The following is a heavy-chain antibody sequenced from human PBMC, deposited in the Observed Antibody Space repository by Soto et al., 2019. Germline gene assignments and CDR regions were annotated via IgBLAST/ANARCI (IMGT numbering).Heavy chain of an antibody. CDR3: AKDAADRGIDS. CDR2: ITASGSAT. J-gene: IGHJ4*02. V-gene: IGHV3-23*01. Sequence: EVQVLESGGALVQPGGSLRLSCAASGFTFRKHAMTWVRQAPGQGLEYVSSITASGSATFYAASVRGRFAISRDNAKSTLYLQMSSLRAEDTALYYCAKDAADRGIDSWGQGTLVTVSS. CDR1: GFTFRKHA.